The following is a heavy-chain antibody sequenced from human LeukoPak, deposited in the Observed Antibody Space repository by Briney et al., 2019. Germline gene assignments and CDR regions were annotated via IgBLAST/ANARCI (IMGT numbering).Heavy chain of an antibody. D-gene: IGHD6-6*01. V-gene: IGHV4-59*01. CDR3: ALAARRSASFDY. CDR1: GGSISTYF. CDR2: VSNSGST. J-gene: IGHJ4*02. Sequence: SETLSLTCTVSGGSISTYFCTWIRQPPGKGLKWIGYVSNSGSTNYNPSLKSRVTISVDTSKNQFSLKLNSLTPADTAVYYCALAARRSASFDYWGQGTLVTVSS.